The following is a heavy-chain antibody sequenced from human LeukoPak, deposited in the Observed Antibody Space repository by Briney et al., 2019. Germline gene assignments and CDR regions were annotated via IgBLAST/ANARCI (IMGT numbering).Heavy chain of an antibody. J-gene: IGHJ4*02. CDR1: GFTFSDYA. Sequence: PGGSLRLSCAASGFTFSDYALSWVRQAPGKGLEWVSGITGSGRSTYYADSVKGRFTISRDNSKNTLYLQMNSLRAEDTAVYYCAKAPYIVGASYGDYWGQGTLVTVSS. CDR3: AKAPYIVGASYGDY. CDR2: ITGSGRST. D-gene: IGHD1-26*01. V-gene: IGHV3-23*01.